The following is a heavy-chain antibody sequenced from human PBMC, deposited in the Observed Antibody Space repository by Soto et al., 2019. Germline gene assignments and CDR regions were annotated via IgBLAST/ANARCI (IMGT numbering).Heavy chain of an antibody. J-gene: IGHJ5*02. CDR1: GGTFSSYA. CDR3: ARAGGSCYSRLCLWFDP. V-gene: IGHV1-69*12. CDR2: IIPIFGTA. D-gene: IGHD2-15*01. Sequence: QVQLVQSGAEVKKPGSSVKVSCKASGGTFSSYAISWVRQAPGQGLEWMGGIIPIFGTANYAQKFQGRVTITADESTSKAYMELSSLRSEDTAVYYCARAGGSCYSRLCLWFDPWGQGTLVTVSS.